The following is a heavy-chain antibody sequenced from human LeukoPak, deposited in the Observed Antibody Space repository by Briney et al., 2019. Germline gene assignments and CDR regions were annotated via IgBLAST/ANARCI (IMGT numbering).Heavy chain of an antibody. D-gene: IGHD3-22*01. CDR1: GYSFTSYW. CDR2: IYPGDPDT. J-gene: IGHJ4*02. CDR3: ARLMNYYDSSGYSPSAVDY. Sequence: GESLKISCKGSGYSFTSYWIGWVRQMPGKGLEWMGIIYPGDPDTRYSPSFQGQVTISADKSISTAYLQWSSLKASDTAMYYCARLMNYYDSSGYSPSAVDYWGQGTLVTVSS. V-gene: IGHV5-51*01.